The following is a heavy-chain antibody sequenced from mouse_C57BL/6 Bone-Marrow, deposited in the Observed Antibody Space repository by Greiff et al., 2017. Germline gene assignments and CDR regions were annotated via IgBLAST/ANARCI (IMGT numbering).Heavy chain of an antibody. CDR3: ARVTWVDY. Sequence: VQLQQSGPGLVQSSQSLSISCTIPGFSLPIYGVHWVRQSPGKGLEWLGVIWSGGSTDYNAAFISRLSISKDNSKSQVFFKMNSLQADDTAIYYCARVTWVDYWCQGTTLTVSS. V-gene: IGHV2-2*01. CDR1: GFSLPIYG. CDR2: IWSGGST. D-gene: IGHD2-13*01. J-gene: IGHJ2*01.